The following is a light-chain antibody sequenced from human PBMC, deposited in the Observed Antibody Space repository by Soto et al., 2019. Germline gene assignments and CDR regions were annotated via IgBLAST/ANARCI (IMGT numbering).Light chain of an antibody. CDR2: AAS. V-gene: IGKV1-39*01. CDR3: QQSYSTPRT. Sequence: DIQMTQSPSSLSASVGDRVTITCRASQSISSYLHWYQQKPGKAPKLLIYAASSLQSGVPSRFCGSGSGTDFTLTISSLQPEDFATYYCQQSYSTPRTFGQGTKVEIK. J-gene: IGKJ1*01. CDR1: QSISSY.